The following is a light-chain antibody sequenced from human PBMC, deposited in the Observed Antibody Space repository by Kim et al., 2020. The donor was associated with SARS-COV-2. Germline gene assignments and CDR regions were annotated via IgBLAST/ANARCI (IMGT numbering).Light chain of an antibody. Sequence: TTISCTGTSSDVGGYNYASWHQQHPGKAPQLIFYHVSNRPSGVSDRFSGSKSANTASLTISGLQAEDAANYYCSSDSGSGTLVFVFGTGTKVNVL. CDR3: SSDSGSGTLVFV. CDR1: SSDVGGYNY. CDR2: HVS. J-gene: IGLJ1*01. V-gene: IGLV2-14*03.